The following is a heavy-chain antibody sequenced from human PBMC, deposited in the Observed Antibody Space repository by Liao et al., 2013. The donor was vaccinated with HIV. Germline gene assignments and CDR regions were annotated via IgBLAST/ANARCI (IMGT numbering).Heavy chain of an antibody. Sequence: QVQLQQWGAGLLKPSETLSLTCAVYGGSFSGYYWSWIRQPPGKGLEWIGEINHSGSTNYNPSLKSRVTISVDTSKNQFSLKLSSVTAADTAVYYCARVGRWLRGLVDYWGQGNPGHRLL. D-gene: IGHD5-24*01. CDR2: INHSGST. V-gene: IGHV4-34*01. J-gene: IGHJ4*02. CDR1: GGSFSGYY. CDR3: ARVGRWLRGLVDY.